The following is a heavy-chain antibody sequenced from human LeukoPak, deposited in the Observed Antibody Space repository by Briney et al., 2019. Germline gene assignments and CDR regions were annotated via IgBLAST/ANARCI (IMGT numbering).Heavy chain of an antibody. J-gene: IGHJ4*02. CDR1: EYTLTNYG. CDR3: ARGYGSLDY. D-gene: IGHD4-17*01. CDR2: INTNSWNP. Sequence: ASVKVSCKASEYTLTNYGINWVRQAPGQGLEWMGWINTNSWNPTYAQGFTGRFVFSLDTSVSTAYLQISRLKAEDTAVYYCARGYGSLDYWGQGTLVTVSS. V-gene: IGHV7-4-1*02.